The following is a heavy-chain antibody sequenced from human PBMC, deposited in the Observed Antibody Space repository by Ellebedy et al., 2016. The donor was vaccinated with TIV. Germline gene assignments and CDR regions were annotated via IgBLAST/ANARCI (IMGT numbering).Heavy chain of an antibody. CDR3: AKDYGGNFALGPEY. Sequence: PGGSLRLSCETSGFSLSSYSMQWVRQAPGKGLEWLAFIRQDGSEKYYADSVEGRFTIARDNLKNTLYLQMESLRTDDPAFYYCAKDYGGNFALGPEYWGQGTLVTVSS. D-gene: IGHD4-23*01. V-gene: IGHV3-30*02. CDR1: GFSLSSYS. J-gene: IGHJ4*02. CDR2: IRQDGSEK.